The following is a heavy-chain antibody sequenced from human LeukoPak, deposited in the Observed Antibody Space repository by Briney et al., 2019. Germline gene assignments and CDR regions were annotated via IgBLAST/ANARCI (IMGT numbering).Heavy chain of an antibody. Sequence: SEALSLTCTVSGYSISSGYYWGWIRQPPGKGLEWIGSIYHSGSTYYNPSLKSRVTISVDTSKNQFSLKLSSVTAADTAVYYCARDRLRLGYERTNWFDPWGQGTLVTVSS. V-gene: IGHV4-38-2*02. CDR1: GYSISSGYY. D-gene: IGHD2-15*01. CDR3: ARDRLRLGYERTNWFDP. J-gene: IGHJ5*02. CDR2: IYHSGST.